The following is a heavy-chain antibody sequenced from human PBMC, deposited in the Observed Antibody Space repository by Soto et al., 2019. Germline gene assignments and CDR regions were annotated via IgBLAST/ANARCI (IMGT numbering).Heavy chain of an antibody. J-gene: IGHJ4*02. CDR1: GFTFSSYG. D-gene: IGHD2-2*01. CDR2: ISYDGSNK. V-gene: IGHV3-30*18. Sequence: GGSLRLSCAASGFTFSSYGMHWVRQAPGKGLEWVAVISYDGSNKYYADSVKGRFTISRDNSKNTLYLQMNSLRAEDTAVYYCAKGLGYCSSTSFYEGPYWGQGTLVTVSS. CDR3: AKGLGYCSSTSFYEGPY.